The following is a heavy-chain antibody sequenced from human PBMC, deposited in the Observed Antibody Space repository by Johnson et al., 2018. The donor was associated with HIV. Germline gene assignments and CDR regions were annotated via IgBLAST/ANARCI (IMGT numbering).Heavy chain of an antibody. J-gene: IGHJ3*02. CDR3: TRGLDYYDSTGFRSASFDI. V-gene: IGHV3-74*02. CDR1: EFTFSAHD. D-gene: IGHD3-22*01. CDR2: IRNDGSVT. Sequence: VQLVESGGGLVQPGGSLRLSCAASEFTFSAHDMHWVRQTAGKGLDWVSRIRNDGSVTTYADSVKGRFFISSDNSKNALNLQMKSLGAEDTAVYYCTRGLDYYDSTGFRSASFDIWGQGTMVIVSP.